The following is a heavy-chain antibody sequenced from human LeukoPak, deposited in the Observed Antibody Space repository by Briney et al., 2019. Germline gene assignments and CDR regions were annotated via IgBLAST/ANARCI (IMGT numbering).Heavy chain of an antibody. J-gene: IGHJ4*02. D-gene: IGHD2-8*01. CDR2: INRDASEK. CDR3: ARDNPMVYATYDH. CDR1: GFTFSDYW. Sequence: GGSLRLSCAASGFTFSDYWMTWVRQAPGKGLEWVANINRDASEKYYVDSVKGRFTISRDNAKNSLYLQMTSLRADDTAVYYCARDNPMVYATYDHWGQGTLVTFSS. V-gene: IGHV3-7*01.